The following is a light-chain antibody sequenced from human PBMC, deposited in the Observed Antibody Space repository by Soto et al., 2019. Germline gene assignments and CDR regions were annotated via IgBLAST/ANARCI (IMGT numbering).Light chain of an antibody. J-gene: IGKJ4*01. CDR3: QQYNKWPLT. V-gene: IGKV3-15*01. CDR2: GES. CDR1: QTVSGN. Sequence: EIVMTQSPATLSVSPGERATLSCRASQTVSGNLAWYQQKPCQAPRLLIYGESTRATGISARFSGSGSGTEFALTISYLQSEDFAVYYCQQYNKWPLTFGGGTKVEIK.